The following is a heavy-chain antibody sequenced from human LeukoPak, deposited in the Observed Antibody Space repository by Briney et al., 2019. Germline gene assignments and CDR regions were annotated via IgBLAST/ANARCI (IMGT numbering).Heavy chain of an antibody. CDR2: IKSKTDGGTT. CDR1: GFTFSNAW. V-gene: IGHV3-15*01. D-gene: IGHD3-10*01. CDR3: TADPPMVRGVIIFSDFDY. J-gene: IGHJ4*02. Sequence: GGSLRLSCAASGFTFSNAWMSWVRQAPGKGLEWVGRIKSKTDGGTTDYAAPVKGRFTISRDDPKNTLYLQMNSLKTEDTAVYYCTADPPMVRGVIIFSDFDYWGQGTLVTVSS.